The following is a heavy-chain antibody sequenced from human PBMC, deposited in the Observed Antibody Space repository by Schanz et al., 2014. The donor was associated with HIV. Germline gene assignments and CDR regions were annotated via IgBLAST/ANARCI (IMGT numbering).Heavy chain of an antibody. Sequence: QVQLVESGGGVVQPGRSLRLSCAASGFTFSSYGMHWVRQAPGKGLEWVSGISVSGRSTYYADSVKGRFTISRDNSKNTLYLQMTALRTDDTAVYYCAKPEYDSSGNSQSHFDYWGQGTLVTVSS. CDR3: AKPEYDSSGNSQSHFDY. J-gene: IGHJ4*02. D-gene: IGHD3-22*01. V-gene: IGHV3-NL1*01. CDR2: ISVSGRST. CDR1: GFTFSSYG.